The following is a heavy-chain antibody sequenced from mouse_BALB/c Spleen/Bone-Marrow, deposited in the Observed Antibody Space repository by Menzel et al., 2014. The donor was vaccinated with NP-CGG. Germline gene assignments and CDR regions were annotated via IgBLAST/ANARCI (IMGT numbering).Heavy chain of an antibody. V-gene: IGHV7-3*02. CDR1: GFTFTDYY. D-gene: IGHD2-4*01. CDR2: IRNKANGYTT. CDR3: AREIINDYHWYFDV. J-gene: IGHJ1*01. Sequence: EVQLVESGGGLVQPGGSLRLSCATSGFTFTDYYMSWVRQPPGKALEWLGFIRNKANGYTTGYSASVKGRFTISRDNSQSILYLQMNTLRAEDSATYYCAREIINDYHWYFDVWGAGTTVTVSS.